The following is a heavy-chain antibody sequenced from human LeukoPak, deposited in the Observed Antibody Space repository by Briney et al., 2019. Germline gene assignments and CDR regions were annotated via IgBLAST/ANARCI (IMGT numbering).Heavy chain of an antibody. CDR3: AREEYSYGYYFDY. Sequence: SQTLSLTCTVSGGSISSGSYYWSWIRQPAGKGLEWIGRIYTSGSTNYNPSLKSRVTISVDTSKNQFSLKLSSVTAADTAVYYCAREEYSYGYYFDYWGQGTLVTVSS. D-gene: IGHD5-18*01. V-gene: IGHV4-61*02. CDR1: GGSISSGSYY. CDR2: IYTSGST. J-gene: IGHJ4*02.